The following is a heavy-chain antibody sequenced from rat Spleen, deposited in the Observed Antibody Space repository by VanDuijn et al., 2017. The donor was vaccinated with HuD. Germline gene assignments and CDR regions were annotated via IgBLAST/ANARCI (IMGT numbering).Heavy chain of an antibody. J-gene: IGHJ2*01. Sequence: EVQLVESGGGLVQPGRSLKLSCVASGFTFNKYWMNWIRQAPGKGLEWVASITNSGGNIYYPDSVKGRFTISRDNAKSTLYLQMDSLRSEDTATYYCARHSLYYYSRYSTDYFDYWGQGVMVTVSS. V-gene: IGHV5-31*01. CDR3: ARHSLYYYSRYSTDYFDY. CDR1: GFTFNKYW. D-gene: IGHD1-2*01. CDR2: ITNSGGNI.